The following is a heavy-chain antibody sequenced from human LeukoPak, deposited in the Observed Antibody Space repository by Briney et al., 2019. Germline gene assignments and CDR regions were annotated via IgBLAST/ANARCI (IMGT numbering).Heavy chain of an antibody. CDR2: ISSSSSYI. CDR1: GFTFSSYS. Sequence: AGGSLRLSCAASGFTFSSYSMNWVRQAPGKGLEWVSSISSSSSYIYYADSVKGRFTISRDNAKNSLYLQMNSLRAEDTAVYYCARSKTSSWSLAFYYFDYWGQGTLVTVSS. CDR3: ARSKTSSWSLAFYYFDY. D-gene: IGHD6-13*01. J-gene: IGHJ4*02. V-gene: IGHV3-21*01.